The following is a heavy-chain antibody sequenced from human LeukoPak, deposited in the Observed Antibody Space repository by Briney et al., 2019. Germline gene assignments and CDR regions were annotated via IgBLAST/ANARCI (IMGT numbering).Heavy chain of an antibody. CDR1: GFTFNSYG. Sequence: PGGXLGXSCAASGFTFNSYGMHWVRQTPGKGLEWVAFIRYDGSNKYYGDSVKGRFTIYRDNSKNTLYLQMNSLRAEDTAVYYCAKDYGISGTGGAWLDPWGQGTLVTVSS. CDR3: AKDYGISGTGGAWLDP. D-gene: IGHD1-20*01. CDR2: IRYDGSNK. V-gene: IGHV3-30*02. J-gene: IGHJ5*02.